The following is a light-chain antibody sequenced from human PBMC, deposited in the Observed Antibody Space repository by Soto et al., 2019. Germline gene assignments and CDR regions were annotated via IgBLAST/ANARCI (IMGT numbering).Light chain of an antibody. CDR2: DAS. V-gene: IGKV3-11*01. Sequence: LTQGRATLSLNTGERATLSCRASQSVSTYLAWYQQKPGQAPRLLIYDASNRASGIPARFSGSGSGTDFTLTISSLEPEDFAVYNCDPRCNPWTFCQ. CDR1: QSVSTY. CDR3: DPRCNPWT. J-gene: IGKJ1*01.